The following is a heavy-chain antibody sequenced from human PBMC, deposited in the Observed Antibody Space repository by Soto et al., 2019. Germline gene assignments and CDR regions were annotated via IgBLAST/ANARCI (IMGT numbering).Heavy chain of an antibody. D-gene: IGHD2-15*01. CDR3: ARVVAGYCSGGSCYSPPDYYYGMDV. CDR2: VSAYNGNT. Sequence: ASVKVSCKASGYTFTSYGISWGRQAPGQGLEWMGWVSAYNGNTNYAQKLQGRVTMTTDTSTSTAYMELRSMRSDDTAVYYYARVVAGYCSGGSCYSPPDYYYGMDVWGHGTTVTVSS. V-gene: IGHV1-18*04. J-gene: IGHJ6*02. CDR1: GYTFTSYG.